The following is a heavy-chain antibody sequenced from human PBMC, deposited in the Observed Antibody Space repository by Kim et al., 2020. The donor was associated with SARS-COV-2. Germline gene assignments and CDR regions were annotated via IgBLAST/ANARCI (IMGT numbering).Heavy chain of an antibody. J-gene: IGHJ2*01. Sequence: VKGRFTISRDNSKNTLYLQMNSLRAEDTAVYYCAKDIRIAVAGRYWYFDLWGRGTLVTVSS. V-gene: IGHV3-23*01. CDR3: AKDIRIAVAGRYWYFDL. D-gene: IGHD6-19*01.